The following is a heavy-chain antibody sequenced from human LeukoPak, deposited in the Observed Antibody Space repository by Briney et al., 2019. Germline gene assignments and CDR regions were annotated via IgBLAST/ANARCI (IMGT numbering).Heavy chain of an antibody. CDR3: ARDNPSYCSSTSCYAAVDY. Sequence: SETLSLTCTVSGGSISSYYWSWIRQPAGKGLEWIGRIYTSGSTNYNPSLKSRVTMLVDTSKNQLSLKLSSVTAADTAVYYCARDNPSYCSSTSCYAAVDYWGQGTLVTVSS. D-gene: IGHD2-2*01. J-gene: IGHJ4*02. CDR2: IYTSGST. V-gene: IGHV4-4*07. CDR1: GGSISSYY.